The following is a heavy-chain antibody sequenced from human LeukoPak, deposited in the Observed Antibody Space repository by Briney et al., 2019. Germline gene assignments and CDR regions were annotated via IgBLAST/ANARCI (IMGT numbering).Heavy chain of an antibody. Sequence: GASVKVSCKASGYTFTGYYMHWVRQAPGQGLEWMGRINPNSGGTNYAQKFQGRVTMTRDTSISTAYVELSRLRSDDTAVYYCARDSRETGTDYYYYYGMDVWGQGTTVTVSS. CDR3: ARDSRETGTDYYYYYGMDV. CDR2: INPNSGGT. D-gene: IGHD1/OR15-1a*01. V-gene: IGHV1-2*06. CDR1: GYTFTGYY. J-gene: IGHJ6*02.